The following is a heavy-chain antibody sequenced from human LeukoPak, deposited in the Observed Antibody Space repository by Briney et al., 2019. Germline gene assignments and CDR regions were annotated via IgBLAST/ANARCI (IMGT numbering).Heavy chain of an antibody. Sequence: PGGSLRLSCAASGFTFSSYGMHWVRQAPGKGLEWVAYIQYDGSNEQYADSVKGRFSISRDSSKNTLYLQMNSLRAEDTAVYYCAKGDSPPSPAETNYFDYWGQGTLVTVSS. J-gene: IGHJ4*02. CDR2: IQYDGSNE. D-gene: IGHD2-15*01. CDR3: AKGDSPPSPAETNYFDY. V-gene: IGHV3-30*02. CDR1: GFTFSSYG.